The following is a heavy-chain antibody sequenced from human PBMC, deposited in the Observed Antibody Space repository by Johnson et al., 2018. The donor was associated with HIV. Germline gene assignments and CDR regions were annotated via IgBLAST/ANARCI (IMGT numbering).Heavy chain of an antibody. Sequence: VQLVESGGGLVKPGGSLRLSCAASGITFSNAWMSWVRQAPGKGLEWVGRIKSNTDGGTTDYAAPVKGRFTISRDDSKNTLYLQMNSLKTEETAVYYCTTDWRYSSSGGGAFDIWGQGTKVTVSS. CDR2: IKSNTDGGTT. D-gene: IGHD6-13*01. CDR3: TTDWRYSSSGGGAFDI. CDR1: GITFSNAW. J-gene: IGHJ3*02. V-gene: IGHV3-15*01.